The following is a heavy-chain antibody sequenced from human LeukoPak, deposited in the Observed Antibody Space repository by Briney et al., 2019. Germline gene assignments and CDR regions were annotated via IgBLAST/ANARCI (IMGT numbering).Heavy chain of an antibody. D-gene: IGHD3-10*01. V-gene: IGHV5-51*01. CDR3: VRQEKLISGSRRVDY. CDR1: GYSFTNYW. CDR2: IYPGDSDT. J-gene: IGHJ4*02. Sequence: RGESLKISCKGSGYSFTNYWIGWVRQAPGKGLGWMGIIYPGDSDTRYSPSFQGQVTISADKSSTTAYLQWSSLKASDTAMYYCVRQEKLISGSRRVDYWGQGTLVTVSS.